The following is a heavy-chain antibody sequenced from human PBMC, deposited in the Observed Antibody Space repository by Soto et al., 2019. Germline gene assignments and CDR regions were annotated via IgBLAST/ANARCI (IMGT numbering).Heavy chain of an antibody. D-gene: IGHD2-15*01. J-gene: IGHJ3*02. CDR3: ATELNIDDTWGAFDI. CDR2: IWYDGSNK. CDR1: AFTFTNYG. Sequence: QVQLVESGGGVVQPGRSLRLSCTATAFTFTNYGMHWVRQAPGKGLEWVAIIWYDGSNKYYADSVKGRFTISRDNSDNTVYLQMNSLRAENTAVYYCATELNIDDTWGAFDIWGKWTMVSVPS. V-gene: IGHV3-33*01.